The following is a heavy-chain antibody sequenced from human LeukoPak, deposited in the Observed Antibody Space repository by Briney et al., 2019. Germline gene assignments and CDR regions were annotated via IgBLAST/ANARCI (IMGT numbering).Heavy chain of an antibody. D-gene: IGHD2-15*01. Sequence: GGSLRLSCAASGFTFSRYWLTWVRQAPGKGLEWVANIQQDGREKHYVAYVKGRFTITRDKAKNSLYLQMNSLRAEDTDMYYCARDVSDENDSASRIHLDYWGQGTLVTVSS. V-gene: IGHV3-7*01. CDR3: ARDVSDENDSASRIHLDY. CDR2: IQQDGREK. CDR1: GFTFSRYW. J-gene: IGHJ4*02.